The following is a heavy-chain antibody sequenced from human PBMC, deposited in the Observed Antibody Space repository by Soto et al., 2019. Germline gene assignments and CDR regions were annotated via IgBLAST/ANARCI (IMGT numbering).Heavy chain of an antibody. CDR3: ASSSSRDGIFGVVIQDPYYYYGMDV. J-gene: IGHJ6*02. CDR2: INHSGST. V-gene: IGHV4-34*01. CDR1: GGSFSGYY. Sequence: SETLSLTCAVYGGSFSGYYWSWIRQPPGKGLEWIGEINHSGSTNYNPSLKSRVTISVDTSKNQFSLKLSSVTAADTAVYYCASSSSRDGIFGVVIQDPYYYYGMDVWGQGTTVTVSS. D-gene: IGHD3-3*01.